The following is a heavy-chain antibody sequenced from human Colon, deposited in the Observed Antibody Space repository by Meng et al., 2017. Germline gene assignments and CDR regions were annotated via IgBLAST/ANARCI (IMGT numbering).Heavy chain of an antibody. J-gene: IGHJ5*02. V-gene: IGHV1-69*10. CDR3: VGSPSHYPQANNWFGP. D-gene: IGHD1-26*01. Sequence: QVQLVQSGAEVKKPGSSVKVSCRSSGGIFTSYAINWVRQAPGQGLEWMGGIIPLLDTPKFAPRFQGRLTMTADKSSSTAYMELSSLTSDDTAVYYCVGSPSHYPQANNWFGPWGQGTLVTVSS. CDR1: GGIFTSYA. CDR2: IIPLLDTP.